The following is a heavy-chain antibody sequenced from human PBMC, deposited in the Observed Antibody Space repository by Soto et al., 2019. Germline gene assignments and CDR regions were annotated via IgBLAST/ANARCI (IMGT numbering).Heavy chain of an antibody. CDR2: VCHSGTI. Sequence: SETLSLTCVVSGYRINIDACWGWIRQSPEKGLEWLGSVCHSGTIYYNPSLKSRVTISLDTSKNQFSLSLSSVTAADTALYYCARDVGRYNIRRVWFAPWGQGILVTVSS. D-gene: IGHD1-20*01. CDR1: GYRINIDAC. J-gene: IGHJ5*02. V-gene: IGHV4-38-2*02. CDR3: ARDVGRYNIRRVWFAP.